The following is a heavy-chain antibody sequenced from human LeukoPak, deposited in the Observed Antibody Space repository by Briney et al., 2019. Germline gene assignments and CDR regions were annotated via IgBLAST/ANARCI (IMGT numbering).Heavy chain of an antibody. Sequence: GGSLRLSCAASGFTFSSYGMHWVRQAPGKGLEWVAFIRYDGSNKYYADSVKGRFTISRDNSKNTLYLQMNSLRAEDTAVYYCAKDHTDGFLDYWGRGTLVTVSS. CDR1: GFTFSSYG. D-gene: IGHD2-2*02. V-gene: IGHV3-30*02. CDR2: IRYDGSNK. CDR3: AKDHTDGFLDY. J-gene: IGHJ4*02.